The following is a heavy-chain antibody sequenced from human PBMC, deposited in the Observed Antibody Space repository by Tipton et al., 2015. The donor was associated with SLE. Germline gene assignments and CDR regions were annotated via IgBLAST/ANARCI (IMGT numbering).Heavy chain of an antibody. CDR3: ARDSAGYYYMDV. Sequence: TLSLTCTVSGGSISSYYWSWIRQPPGKGLEWIGYIYYSGSTNYNPSLKGRVTISVDTSKNQFSLKLSSVTAADTAVYYCARDSAGYYYMDVWGKGTTVTVSS. CDR1: GGSISSYY. J-gene: IGHJ6*03. V-gene: IGHV4-59*01. CDR2: IYYSGST. D-gene: IGHD3-10*01.